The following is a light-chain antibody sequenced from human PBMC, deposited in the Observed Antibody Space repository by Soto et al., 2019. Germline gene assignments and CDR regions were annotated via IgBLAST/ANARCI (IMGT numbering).Light chain of an antibody. CDR1: SSDVSAYNY. Sequence: QSVLTQPPSASGSPGQSVTISCTGTSSDVSAYNYVSWYQQHPGKAPKLMIYEVSKRPSGVTDRISGSKSGNTASLTVSGLQAEDETDYYCSSYAGSNTYVFGTGTKVTVL. J-gene: IGLJ1*01. V-gene: IGLV2-8*01. CDR3: SSYAGSNTYV. CDR2: EVS.